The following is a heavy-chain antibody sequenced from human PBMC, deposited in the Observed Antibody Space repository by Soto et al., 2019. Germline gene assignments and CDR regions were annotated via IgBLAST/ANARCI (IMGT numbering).Heavy chain of an antibody. J-gene: IGHJ6*02. Sequence: QVQLQQWGAGLLKPSETLSLTCAVYGGSFSGYYWSWIRQPPGKVLEWMGEINHSGSTNYHPSLKSRVTISVDTSKNQFSLKLSSVTAADTAVYYCASSLWFGELFYYYYGMDVWGQGTTVTVSS. CDR1: GGSFSGYY. CDR2: INHSGST. V-gene: IGHV4-34*01. D-gene: IGHD3-10*01. CDR3: ASSLWFGELFYYYYGMDV.